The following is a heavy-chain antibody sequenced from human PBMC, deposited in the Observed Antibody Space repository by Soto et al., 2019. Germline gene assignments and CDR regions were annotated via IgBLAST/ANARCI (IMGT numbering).Heavy chain of an antibody. V-gene: IGHV6-1*01. Sequence: SQTLSLTCAISGDSVSSNSAAWNWIRQSPSRGLEWLGRTYYRAKWYNDYAVSVKSRITINPDTSKNQFSLQLNSVTPEDTAVYYCESSPLRGRGRGGMDVWGQGTTVTVSS. D-gene: IGHD2-15*01. CDR2: TYYRAKWYN. CDR1: GDSVSSNSAA. J-gene: IGHJ6*02. CDR3: ESSPLRGRGRGGMDV.